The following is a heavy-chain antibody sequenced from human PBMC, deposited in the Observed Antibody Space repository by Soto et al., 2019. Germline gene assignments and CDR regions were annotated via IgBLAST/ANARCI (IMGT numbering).Heavy chain of an antibody. CDR3: TRATFGVGMDL. V-gene: IGHV3-13*01. J-gene: IGHJ6*02. Sequence: EVQLVESGGGLVQPGGSLRLSCAAFGFTYNSYDMIWVRQVTGKGLEWIASMGGAGAREYSGSVKGRFIISRDNAKNSLYVQMDSRRVADTGVYYCTRATFGVGMDLWGHGTPVTVSS. CDR1: GFTYNSYD. D-gene: IGHD3-10*01. CDR2: MGGAGAR.